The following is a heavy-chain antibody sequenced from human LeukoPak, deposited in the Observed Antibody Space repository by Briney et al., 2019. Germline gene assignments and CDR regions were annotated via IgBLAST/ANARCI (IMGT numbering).Heavy chain of an antibody. D-gene: IGHD2-8*01. J-gene: IGHJ4*02. Sequence: ASVKVSCKVSGYTLTELSMHWVRQAPGKGLEWMGGFDPEDGEAIYAQKFQGRVTMTEDTSTDTAYMELSSLRSEDTAVYYCATYHAIRQYCFDYWGQGTLVTVSS. CDR2: FDPEDGEA. CDR1: GYTLTELS. V-gene: IGHV1-24*01. CDR3: ATYHAIRQYCFDY.